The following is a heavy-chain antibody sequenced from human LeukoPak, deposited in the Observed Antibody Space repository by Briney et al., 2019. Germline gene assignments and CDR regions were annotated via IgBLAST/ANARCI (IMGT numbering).Heavy chain of an antibody. J-gene: IGHJ4*02. V-gene: IGHV3-30*18. D-gene: IGHD4-17*01. CDR1: GFTLSNYG. Sequence: GRSLRLSCSASGFTLSNYGMHWVRQAPGKGLEWVAVISYDGSNQYYADSVKGRFTISRDNSKNTLFLQMNSLRAEDTAVFYCAKGSFGDYEEVGDYWGQGTLVTVSS. CDR3: AKGSFGDYEEVGDY. CDR2: ISYDGSNQ.